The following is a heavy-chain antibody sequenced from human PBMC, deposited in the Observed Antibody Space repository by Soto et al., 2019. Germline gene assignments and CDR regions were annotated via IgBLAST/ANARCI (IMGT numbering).Heavy chain of an antibody. D-gene: IGHD3-22*01. CDR3: ARGPYYYYDTTGSTGWFDP. V-gene: IGHV4-31*03. CDR1: NGSITSGGYY. J-gene: IGHJ5*02. CDR2: IYYSGST. Sequence: HVQPQESGPGLVKPSQTLSLTCTVSNGSITSGGYYWSWIRQHPGKGLEWIGYIYYSGSTYYKPSLKSRVTISIDTSKNQFSLKLSSVTAADTALYYCARGPYYYYDTTGSTGWFDPWGQGTLVTVSS.